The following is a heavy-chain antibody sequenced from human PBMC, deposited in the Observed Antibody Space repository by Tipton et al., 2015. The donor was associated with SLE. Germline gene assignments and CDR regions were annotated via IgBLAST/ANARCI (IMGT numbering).Heavy chain of an antibody. J-gene: IGHJ3*02. V-gene: IGHV5-51*03. CDR3: ARGNWQGGAFDI. CDR1: AHSFNTYW. D-gene: IGHD1-20*01. CDR2: IYPGDSET. Sequence: QLVQSGAEVKKPGESLKISCKGSAHSFNTYWIAWVRQMPGKGLEWMGIIYPGDSETRYSPSFQGQVTISADKSISTAYLQWSSLKASDTAIYYCARGNWQGGAFDIWGHGTMVTVSS.